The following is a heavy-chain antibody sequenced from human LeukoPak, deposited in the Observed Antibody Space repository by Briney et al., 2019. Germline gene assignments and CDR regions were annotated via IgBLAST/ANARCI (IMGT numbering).Heavy chain of an antibody. CDR1: GYTFTGYY. CDR2: INPNSGGT. D-gene: IGHD2/OR15-2a*01. CDR3: ATQILLCHYY. J-gene: IGHJ4*02. Sequence: GASVKVSCKASGYTFTGYYMHWVRQAPGQGLEWMGWINPNSGGTNYAQKFQGRVTISVDTSKNQFSLKLSSVTAADTAVYYCATQILLCHYYWGQGTLVTVSS. V-gene: IGHV1-2*02.